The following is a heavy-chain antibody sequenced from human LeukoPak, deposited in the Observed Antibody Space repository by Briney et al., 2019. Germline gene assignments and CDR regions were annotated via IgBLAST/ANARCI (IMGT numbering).Heavy chain of an antibody. CDR1: GFTFSSYA. D-gene: IGHD2-15*01. V-gene: IGHV3-23*01. Sequence: PGGSLRLSCAASGFTFSSYAMSWVRQAPGKGLEWVSAISGSGGSTYYADSVKGRFTTSRDNSKNTLYLQMNSLRAEDTAVYYCAKDPGDIVVVVAAPGRNWFDPWGQGTLVTVSS. CDR2: ISGSGGST. J-gene: IGHJ5*02. CDR3: AKDPGDIVVVVAAPGRNWFDP.